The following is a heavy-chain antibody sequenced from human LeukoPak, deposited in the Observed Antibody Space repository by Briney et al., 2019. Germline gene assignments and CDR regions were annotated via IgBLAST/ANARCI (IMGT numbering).Heavy chain of an antibody. CDR2: FDPEDGET. D-gene: IGHD3-10*01. Sequence: APVKVPCKVSGYTLNELFMHWGRQAPGKRVEWMGGFDPEDGETIYAQKFQGRVTMTEDTSTDTAYMELSSLRSEDTAVYYCARDYGSGSYYSPYYYYMDVWGKGTTVTISS. CDR3: ARDYGSGSYYSPYYYYMDV. J-gene: IGHJ6*03. V-gene: IGHV1-24*01. CDR1: GYTLNELF.